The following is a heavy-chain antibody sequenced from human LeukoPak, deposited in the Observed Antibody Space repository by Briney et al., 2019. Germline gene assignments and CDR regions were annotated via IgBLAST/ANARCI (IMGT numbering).Heavy chain of an antibody. CDR1: GYTFTSYY. D-gene: IGHD3-10*01. V-gene: IGHV1-46*01. Sequence: ASVKVSCKAPGYTFTSYYMHWVRQAPGQGLEWMGIINPSGGSTSYAQKFQGRVTMTRDTSTSTVYMELSSLRSEDTAVYYCARGNYYGSGSSVSGDPPYYMDVWGKGTTVTVSS. CDR2: INPSGGST. CDR3: ARGNYYGSGSSVSGDPPYYMDV. J-gene: IGHJ6*03.